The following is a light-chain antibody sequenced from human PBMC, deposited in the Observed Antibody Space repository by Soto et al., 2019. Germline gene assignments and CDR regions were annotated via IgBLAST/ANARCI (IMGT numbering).Light chain of an antibody. V-gene: IGLV2-14*01. CDR3: SSDTSFSTVI. J-gene: IGLJ2*01. Sequence: QSVLTQPASVSGSPGQSVTISCTGTSSDVGGYNYVSWYQQHPGEAPKLMIYDVNNRPSGVSNRFSGSKSGNTASLTISGLQAEDEADYHWSSDTSFSTVIFGGGTMLTVL. CDR2: DVN. CDR1: SSDVGGYNY.